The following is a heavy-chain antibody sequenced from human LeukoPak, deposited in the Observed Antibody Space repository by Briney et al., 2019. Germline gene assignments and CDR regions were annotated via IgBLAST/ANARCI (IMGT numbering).Heavy chain of an antibody. CDR3: ARAPSVDWYKFQL. Sequence: PSETLSLTCAVYGGSFSGYYWSWIRQRPDRGLEWIGYIYSSGHTYHNPSLKSRVFLSVDTSKRQLSLKLTSVTAADTAVYYCARAPSVDWYKFQLWGQGTLVTVSS. J-gene: IGHJ1*01. CDR1: GGSFSGYY. D-gene: IGHD1-14*01. V-gene: IGHV4-31*11. CDR2: IYSSGHT.